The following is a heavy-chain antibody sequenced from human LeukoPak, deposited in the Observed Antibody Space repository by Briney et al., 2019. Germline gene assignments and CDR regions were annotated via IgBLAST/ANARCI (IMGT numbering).Heavy chain of an antibody. D-gene: IGHD5-18*01. CDR2: ISSSSSYI. CDR3: ARVPDGDTAMVLSYYFDY. J-gene: IGHJ4*02. V-gene: IGHV3-21*01. Sequence: GGSLRLSCAASGFTFSSYSMNWVRQAPGRGLEWVSSISSSSSYIYYADSVKGRFTISRDNAKNSLYPQMNSLRAEDTAVYYCARVPDGDTAMVLSYYFDYWGQGTLVTVSS. CDR1: GFTFSSYS.